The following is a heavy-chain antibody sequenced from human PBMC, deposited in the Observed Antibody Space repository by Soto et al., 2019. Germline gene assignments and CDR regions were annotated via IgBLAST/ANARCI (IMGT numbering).Heavy chain of an antibody. D-gene: IGHD2-21*01. CDR2: IYHNGIT. Sequence: QVQLKQSGPGLVRPSGTLSLTCRVSGTSISSSYWWAWVRQSPGKGLEWIGEIYHNGITKYNPSLKSRVSMSIDKSNIPFSLKLTSVTAADTAVYYCAPVPPRIVVVLAEFPTWGQGTLVTVSS. CDR3: APVPPRIVVVLAEFPT. J-gene: IGHJ4*02. CDR1: GTSISSSYW. V-gene: IGHV4-4*02.